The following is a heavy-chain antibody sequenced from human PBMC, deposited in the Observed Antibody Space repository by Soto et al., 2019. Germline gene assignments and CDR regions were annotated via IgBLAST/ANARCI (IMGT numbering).Heavy chain of an antibody. Sequence: GESLKISCKGSGYTFTNYWIGWVRQMPGKGLEWMGIIYPGDSDTKYDPSFQGQVTISADKSITTTYLRWTSLKASDTAIYYCAASIFYYGMDVWGQGTTVTVSS. CDR2: IYPGDSDT. V-gene: IGHV5-51*01. J-gene: IGHJ6*02. CDR1: GYTFTNYW. CDR3: AASIFYYGMDV.